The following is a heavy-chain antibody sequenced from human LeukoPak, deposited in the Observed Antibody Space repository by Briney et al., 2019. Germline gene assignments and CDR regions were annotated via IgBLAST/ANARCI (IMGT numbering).Heavy chain of an antibody. J-gene: IGHJ4*02. D-gene: IGHD4-17*01. Sequence: PGGSLRLSCAASGFTFSSYWMHWVRQAPGKGLVWVSRIDSDGTSTIYADSVKGRFTISRDNAKNTLYLQMNSLRAEDTAVYYCASEGTVTTGILGYWGQGTLVTVSS. V-gene: IGHV3-74*01. CDR1: GFTFSSYW. CDR2: IDSDGTST. CDR3: ASEGTVTTGILGY.